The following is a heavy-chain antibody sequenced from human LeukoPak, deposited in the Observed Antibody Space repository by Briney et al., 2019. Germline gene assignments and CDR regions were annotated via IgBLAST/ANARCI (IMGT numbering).Heavy chain of an antibody. V-gene: IGHV1-8*03. J-gene: IGHJ4*02. CDR1: GYTFTSYD. D-gene: IGHD3-3*01. CDR2: MNPNSGNT. CDR3: ARAPGSRYYGAS. Sequence: GASAKVSCKASGYTFTSYDINWVRQATGQGLEWMGWMNPNSGNTGYAQKFQGRVTITADESTSTAYMELSSQRSEDTAVYYCARAPGSRYYGASWGQGTLVTVSS.